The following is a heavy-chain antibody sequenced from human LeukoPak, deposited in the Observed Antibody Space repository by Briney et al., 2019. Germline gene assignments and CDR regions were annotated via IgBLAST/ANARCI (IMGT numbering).Heavy chain of an antibody. Sequence: GGSLRLSCAASGFNFSSYAMSWVRQDPGKGLEWVSAISGSGGSTYYADSVKGRFTISRDNSKNTLYLQMNSLRAEDTAVYYCAKGVGYSGSYSDYWGQGTLVTVSS. V-gene: IGHV3-23*01. J-gene: IGHJ4*02. CDR1: GFNFSSYA. D-gene: IGHD1-26*01. CDR3: AKGVGYSGSYSDY. CDR2: ISGSGGST.